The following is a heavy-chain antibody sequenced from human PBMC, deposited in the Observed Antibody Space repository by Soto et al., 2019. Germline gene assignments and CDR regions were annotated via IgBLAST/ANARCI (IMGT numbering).Heavy chain of an antibody. D-gene: IGHD6-13*01. CDR1: GYSFTSYW. CDR3: ATYSLSRAADDMNWFDP. V-gene: IGHV5-51*01. CDR2: IYPGDSDT. Sequence: GESLKISCKGSGYSFTSYWIGWVRQMPGKGLEWMGIIYPGDSDTRYSPSFQGQVTISADKSISTAYLQWSSLKASDTAMYYCATYSLSRAADDMNWFDPWGQGTLVTVSS. J-gene: IGHJ5*02.